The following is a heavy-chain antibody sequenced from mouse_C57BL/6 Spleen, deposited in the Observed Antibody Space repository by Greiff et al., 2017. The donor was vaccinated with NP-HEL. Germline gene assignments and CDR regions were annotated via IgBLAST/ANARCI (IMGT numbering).Heavy chain of an antibody. CDR1: GFTFSSYA. V-gene: IGHV5-4*01. J-gene: IGHJ2*01. CDR3: ARVYYYGSSPFDY. Sequence: EVQVVESGGGLVKPGGSLKLSCAASGFTFSSYAMSWVRQTPEKRLEWVATISDGGSYTYYPDNVTGRFTISRANANNNLYLQMSHLKSEDTAMYSCARVYYYGSSPFDYWGQGTTLTVSS. D-gene: IGHD1-1*01. CDR2: ISDGGSYT.